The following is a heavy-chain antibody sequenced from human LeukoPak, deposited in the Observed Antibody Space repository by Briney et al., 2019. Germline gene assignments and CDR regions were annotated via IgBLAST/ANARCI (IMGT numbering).Heavy chain of an antibody. CDR1: GFTFSSYE. V-gene: IGHV3-48*03. D-gene: IGHD3-22*01. J-gene: IGHJ4*02. CDR2: ISSSGSTI. CDR3: ARDPSGYPDY. Sequence: GRSLRLSCAASGFTFSSYEMNWVRQAPGKGLGWVSYISSSGSTIYYADSVKGRFTISRDNAKNSLYLQMNSLRAEDTAVYYCARDPSGYPDYWGQGTLVTVSS.